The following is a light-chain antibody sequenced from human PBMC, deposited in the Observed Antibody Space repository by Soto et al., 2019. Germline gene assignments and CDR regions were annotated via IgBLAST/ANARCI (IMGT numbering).Light chain of an antibody. CDR2: GAS. V-gene: IGKV3-15*01. CDR3: HQYGSSPPT. CDR1: QSVSTN. J-gene: IGKJ1*01. Sequence: EVVLTQSPANLSVSPGERATLSCRASQSVSTNLAWYQQRPGQAPRLLIYGASARATGIPARFSGSGSGTDFTLTISSLEPEDFAVYYCHQYGSSPPTLGQGTKG.